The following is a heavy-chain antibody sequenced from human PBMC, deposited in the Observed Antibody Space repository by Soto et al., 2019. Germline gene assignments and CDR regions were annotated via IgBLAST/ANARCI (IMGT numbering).Heavy chain of an antibody. V-gene: IGHV5-51*01. CDR3: AGHTSESDFWRGYSTDYYYGMDV. CDR1: GYSFTSYW. Sequence: GESRKISCKGYGYSFTSYWIGWVRQMPEKGLEWMGIIYPGDSDTRYSPSLQGQVTISADKFISTAYLQWSSLKASGIAMDYCAGHTSESDFWRGYSTDYYYGMDVWGQGTTVTVSS. J-gene: IGHJ6*02. CDR2: IYPGDSDT. D-gene: IGHD3-3*01.